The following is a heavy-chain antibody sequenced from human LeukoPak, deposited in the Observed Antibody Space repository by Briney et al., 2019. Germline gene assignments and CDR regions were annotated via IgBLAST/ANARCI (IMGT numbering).Heavy chain of an antibody. J-gene: IGHJ4*02. D-gene: IGHD2-15*01. CDR1: GFSLSTSGMC. CDR2: IDWDDDK. V-gene: IGHV2-70*11. CDR3: ARTYCSGGSCYSGYFDY. Sequence: SGPALVKPTQTLTLTCTFSGFSLSTSGMCVSWIRQPPGKALEWLARIDWDDDKYYSTSLKTRLTISKDTSKNQVVLTMTNMDPVDTATYYCARTYCSGGSCYSGYFDYWGQGTLVTVSS.